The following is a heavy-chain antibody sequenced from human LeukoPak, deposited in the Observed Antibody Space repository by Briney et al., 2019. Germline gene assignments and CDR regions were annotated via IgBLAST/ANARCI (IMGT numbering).Heavy chain of an antibody. D-gene: IGHD2-2*01. Sequence: GGSLRLSCAASGFTFSGYYMSWVRQAPGKGLEWVSYISSSGSTIDYADSVKGRFTISRDNAKNSLYLQMNSLRAEDTAVYYCARSIPAGNRRWGQGTLVTVSS. CDR2: ISSSGSTI. CDR3: ARSIPAGNRR. J-gene: IGHJ4*02. CDR1: GFTFSGYY. V-gene: IGHV3-11*01.